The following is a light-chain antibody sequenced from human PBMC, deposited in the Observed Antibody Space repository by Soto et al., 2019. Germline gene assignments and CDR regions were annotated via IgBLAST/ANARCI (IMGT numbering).Light chain of an antibody. Sequence: EIVLTQSPGTLSLSPGERATLSCRARQSVSSTYLAWYQQKPGQAPRLLIYGTSSRATGIPDRFSGSGSGTDFTLTISRLEPEDFAVYYCQQSGTSPLFSFGPGTKVDIK. J-gene: IGKJ3*01. CDR3: QQSGTSPLFS. CDR1: QSVSSTY. CDR2: GTS. V-gene: IGKV3-20*01.